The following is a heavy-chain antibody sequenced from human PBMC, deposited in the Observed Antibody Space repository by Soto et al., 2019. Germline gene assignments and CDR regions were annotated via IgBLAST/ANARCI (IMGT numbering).Heavy chain of an antibody. CDR3: AKGRYRGYSYGWDYYYYGMDV. CDR1: GYTFTSYY. V-gene: IGHV1-46*01. Sequence: ASVKVSCKASGYTFTSYYMHWVRQAPGQGLEWMGIINPSGGSTSYAQKFQGRVTMTRDTSTSTAYMELSSLRFEDTAVYYCAKGRYRGYSYGWDYYYYGMDVWGQGTTVTVSS. CDR2: INPSGGST. J-gene: IGHJ6*02. D-gene: IGHD5-18*01.